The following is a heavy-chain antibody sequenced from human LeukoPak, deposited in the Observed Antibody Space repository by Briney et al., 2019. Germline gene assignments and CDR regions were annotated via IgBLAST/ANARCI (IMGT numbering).Heavy chain of an antibody. D-gene: IGHD1-26*01. Sequence: PSQTLSLTCTVSGGSISSGSYYWSWIRQPAGKGLEWIGRIYTSGSTNYNPSLKSRVTISVDTSKNQFSLKLSSVTAADTAVYYCATEWESNFDYWGQGTLVTVSS. CDR1: GGSISSGSYY. CDR2: IYTSGST. CDR3: ATEWESNFDY. J-gene: IGHJ4*02. V-gene: IGHV4-61*02.